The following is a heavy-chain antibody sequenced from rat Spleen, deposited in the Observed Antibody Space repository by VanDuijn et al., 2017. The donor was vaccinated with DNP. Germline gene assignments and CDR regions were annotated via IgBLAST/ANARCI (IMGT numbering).Heavy chain of an antibody. CDR3: AREGYYSGDRAMDA. V-gene: IGHV5S10*01. CDR1: GFTFSDYD. CDR2: IIYDGSRT. Sequence: EVQVVESGGNLVQVGRSLKLSCAASGFTFSDYDMAWVRQAPKKGLEWVATIIYDGSRTYYRDSVKGRFTISRDNAKSTLYLQMDSLRSEDTATYYCAREGYYSGDRAMDAWGQGTSVTVSS. D-gene: IGHD1-1*01. J-gene: IGHJ4*01.